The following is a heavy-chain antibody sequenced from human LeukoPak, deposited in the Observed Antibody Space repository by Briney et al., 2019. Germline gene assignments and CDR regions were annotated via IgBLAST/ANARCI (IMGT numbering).Heavy chain of an antibody. D-gene: IGHD1-7*01. CDR2: ISAYNGNT. V-gene: IGHV1-18*01. J-gene: IGHJ4*02. Sequence: ASVKVSCKASGYTFTSYGISWVRQTPGQGLEWMGWISAYNGNTNYAQKLQGRVTMTTDTSTSTAYMELRSPRSDDTAVYYCARDRLTVAGTTSFDYWGQGTLVTVSS. CDR3: ARDRLTVAGTTSFDY. CDR1: GYTFTSYG.